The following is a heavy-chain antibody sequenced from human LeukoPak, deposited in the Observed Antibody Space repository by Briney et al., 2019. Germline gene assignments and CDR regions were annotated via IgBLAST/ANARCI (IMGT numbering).Heavy chain of an antibody. V-gene: IGHV1-24*01. CDR1: AYTLTDYY. J-gene: IGHJ4*02. D-gene: IGHD3-16*01. CDR2: FDPEDGGT. CDR3: ATVMRHD. Sequence: ASVKVSCMVSAYTLTDYYMHWVRQAPGQGVEWMGGFDPEDGGTIYAQKYQGRGTMSKDTSTDTAYRELSSLRSEDTAVYCCATVMRHDWGEGSLVTVSS.